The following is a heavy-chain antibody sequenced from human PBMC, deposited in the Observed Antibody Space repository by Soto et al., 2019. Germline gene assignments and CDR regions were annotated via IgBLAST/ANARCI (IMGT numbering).Heavy chain of an antibody. CDR2: ISVDGGST. Sequence: QVQLVESGGDVVQPGRSLRLSCIASGFTFSSYVMHWVRQTPGEGLEWVAGISVDGGSTHYTDSVKGRFTISRDNAKNTLYLQMDSLTAEETTVYYCAREDESSGRAGTFHHWGLGTLVTVSS. J-gene: IGHJ1*01. D-gene: IGHD3-22*01. CDR3: AREDESSGRAGTFHH. CDR1: GFTFSSYV. V-gene: IGHV3-30*14.